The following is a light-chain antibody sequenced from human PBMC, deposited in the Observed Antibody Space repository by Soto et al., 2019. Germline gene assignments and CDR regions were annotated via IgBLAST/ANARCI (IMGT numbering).Light chain of an antibody. Sequence: QSVLTQPPSVSGTPGQRVTISCSGSSSNVGSNFVYWYQQFPGTAPKLLIYRTDQRPSGVPDPFSASKPGTSASLAISGLRSDDEADYYCAAWDNSLRWVFGGGTKLTVL. J-gene: IGLJ3*02. CDR3: AAWDNSLRWV. CDR2: RTD. CDR1: SSNVGSNF. V-gene: IGLV1-47*01.